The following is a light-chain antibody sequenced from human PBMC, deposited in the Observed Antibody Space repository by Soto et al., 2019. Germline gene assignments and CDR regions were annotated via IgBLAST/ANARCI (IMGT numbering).Light chain of an antibody. J-gene: IGKJ4*01. V-gene: IGKV3-15*01. Sequence: ELVMTQSPATLSVSPGERATLSCRASQTLGSNVAWYQQKPGQAPRLLIYDASTTASGAPARFSGSGSGTEFTLTITSLQSEDCAVYYCQHYNNWPLSFGGGTKVDIK. CDR2: DAS. CDR3: QHYNNWPLS. CDR1: QTLGSN.